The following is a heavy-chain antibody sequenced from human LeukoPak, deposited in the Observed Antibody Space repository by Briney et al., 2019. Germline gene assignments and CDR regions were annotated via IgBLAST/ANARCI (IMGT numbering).Heavy chain of an antibody. J-gene: IGHJ4*02. CDR2: IKSKTDGGTV. CDR3: ITYRTADSSGWY. V-gene: IGHV3-15*01. D-gene: IGHD6-19*01. CDR1: GFTFNNAW. Sequence: PGGSLRLSCAASGFTFNNAWMTWVRQAPGKGLEWVGRIKSKTDGGTVDYAAPVKGRFTISRDDSKDTLYLQMSSLKTEDTAVYYCITYRTADSSGWYWGQGTLVAVSS.